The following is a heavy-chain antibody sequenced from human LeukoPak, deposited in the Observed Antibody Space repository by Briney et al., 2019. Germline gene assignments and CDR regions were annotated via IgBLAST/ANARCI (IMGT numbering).Heavy chain of an antibody. D-gene: IGHD6-13*01. CDR3: ARGRLAAARHSIDY. Sequence: SETLSLTCAVYGWSFSGYYGSWIRQPPGKGLEWIGEINHSGSTNNNPSLKSRVTISVDTSKNQFSLKLSSVTAADTAVYYCARGRLAAARHSIDYWGQGTLVTVSS. CDR1: GWSFSGYY. CDR2: INHSGST. V-gene: IGHV4-34*01. J-gene: IGHJ4*02.